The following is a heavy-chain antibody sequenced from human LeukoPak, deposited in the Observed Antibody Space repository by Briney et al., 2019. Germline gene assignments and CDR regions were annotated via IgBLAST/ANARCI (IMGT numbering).Heavy chain of an antibody. CDR1: GYSIRSGFY. CDR2: IYQSGST. Sequence: NPSETLSLTCTVSGYSIRSGFYWGWIRPPPGKGLEWIGSIYQSGSTYYNPSLKSRVTISVDTSKNQFSLRLSSVTAAATAVYYCARVYPLLYPECWGQGTLVTVSS. V-gene: IGHV4-38-2*02. CDR3: ARVYPLLYPEC. J-gene: IGHJ4*02. D-gene: IGHD3-3*01.